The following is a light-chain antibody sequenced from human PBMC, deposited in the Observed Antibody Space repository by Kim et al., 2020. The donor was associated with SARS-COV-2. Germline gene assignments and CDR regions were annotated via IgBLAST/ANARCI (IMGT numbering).Light chain of an antibody. CDR3: QQRSNWLT. CDR2: DAS. CDR1: QSVSSY. V-gene: IGKV3-11*01. Sequence: SLSPGERATRSCRASQSVSSYLAWYQQKPGQAPRLLIYDASSRATGIPARFSGSGSGTDFTLTISSLEPEDFAVYYCQQRSNWLTFGGGTKVDIK. J-gene: IGKJ4*01.